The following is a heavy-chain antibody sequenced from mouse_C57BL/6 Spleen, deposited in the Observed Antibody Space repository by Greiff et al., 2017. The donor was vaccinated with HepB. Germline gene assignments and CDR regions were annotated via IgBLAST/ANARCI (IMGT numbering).Heavy chain of an antibody. CDR2: INPNNGGT. CDR3: ARRRLTRDAMCY. Sequence: VQLQQSGPELVKPGASVKIPCKASGYTFTDYNMDWVKQSHGKSLEWIGDINPNNGGTSYNQKFKGKATLTVDKSSSTAYMELRSLTSEDTAVYYCARRRLTRDAMCYWGQGTSVTVSS. J-gene: IGHJ4*01. V-gene: IGHV1-18*01. D-gene: IGHD3-2*02. CDR1: GYTFTDYN.